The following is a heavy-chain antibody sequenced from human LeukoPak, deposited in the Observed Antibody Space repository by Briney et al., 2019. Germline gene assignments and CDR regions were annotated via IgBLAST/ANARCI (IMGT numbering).Heavy chain of an antibody. J-gene: IGHJ4*02. V-gene: IGHV3-21*01. CDR3: ARGNTAMVRSYFDD. D-gene: IGHD5-18*01. CDR1: GFTFSYSS. CDR2: ISSSTGYI. Sequence: GGSLRLSCAASGFTFSYSSMNWVRQAPGKGLEWVSSISSSTGYIYYADSVKGRFTISRDNAKNSLYLQMNSLRAEDTAVYYCARGNTAMVRSYFDDWGVGPLVTVSS.